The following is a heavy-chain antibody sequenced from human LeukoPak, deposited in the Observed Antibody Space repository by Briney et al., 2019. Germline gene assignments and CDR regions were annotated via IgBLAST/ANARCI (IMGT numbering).Heavy chain of an antibody. CDR2: ISYSGRT. D-gene: IGHD3-3*01. Sequence: PSETLSLTCTVSGGSISPYYWSWIRQPPGKGLEWIGYISYSGRTNYNPSLKSRVTISVDTSKNQFSLKLSSVTAADTAVYYCARDFWSGSNWFDPWGQGTLVTVSS. V-gene: IGHV4-59*01. CDR1: GGSISPYY. J-gene: IGHJ5*02. CDR3: ARDFWSGSNWFDP.